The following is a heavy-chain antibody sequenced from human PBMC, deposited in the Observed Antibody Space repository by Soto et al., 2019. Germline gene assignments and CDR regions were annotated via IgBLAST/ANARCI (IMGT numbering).Heavy chain of an antibody. CDR3: AKDSNKYSSSLRGRYFDY. CDR1: GFSFISYA. D-gene: IGHD4-4*01. CDR2: ISGSDGKT. J-gene: IGHJ4*02. V-gene: IGHV3-23*01. Sequence: DVELLESGGGLVQPGGSLRLSCAASGFSFISYAMSWVRQAPGKGLEWVSTISGSDGKTFYADSVKGRFSISRDTSKNTLLLQMNSLGAEDTAVYYCAKDSNKYSSSLRGRYFDYWGQGIGVTVSS.